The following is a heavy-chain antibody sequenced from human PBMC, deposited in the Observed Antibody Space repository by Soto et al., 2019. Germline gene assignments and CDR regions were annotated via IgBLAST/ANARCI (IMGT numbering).Heavy chain of an antibody. J-gene: IGHJ4*02. CDR1: DGSISSSSYY. D-gene: IGHD4-17*01. CDR2: ISYSGST. V-gene: IGHV4-39*01. Sequence: QLQLQESGPGLVKPSETLSLTCTVSDGSISSSSYYWGWIRQPPGKGLEWIGSISYSGSTYYNPSLKSRVTISVDTSKNQFSLKLSSVPAADTAVYYCASSYGDYVSYWGQGTLVTVSS. CDR3: ASSYGDYVSY.